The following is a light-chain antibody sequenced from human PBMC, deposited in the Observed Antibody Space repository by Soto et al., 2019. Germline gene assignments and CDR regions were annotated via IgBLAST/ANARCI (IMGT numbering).Light chain of an antibody. Sequence: IQMTQSPPTLSASVGDRVTITCRASQPISSWLAWYHQKPGKAPKLLIYDASNLESGVPSRFSGSGSGTEFTLTISSLQPDDFATYYCQHYNSYSEAFGQGTKVDIK. CDR2: DAS. CDR1: QPISSW. V-gene: IGKV1-5*01. J-gene: IGKJ1*01. CDR3: QHYNSYSEA.